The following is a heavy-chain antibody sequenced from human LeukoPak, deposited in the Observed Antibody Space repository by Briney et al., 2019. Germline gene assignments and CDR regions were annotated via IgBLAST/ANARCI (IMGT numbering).Heavy chain of an antibody. J-gene: IGHJ4*02. CDR3: AKDLLGYSGYGYFLDY. CDR2: ISGSGGST. V-gene: IGHV3-23*01. Sequence: GSLRLSCAASGFTFISYAMSWSRQAPGKGLEWVSAISGSGGSTFYADSVKGRFTISRDNSKNTVYLQMNSLRAEDTAVYYCAKDLLGYSGYGYFLDYRGQGTLVTVSS. CDR1: GFTFISYA. D-gene: IGHD5-12*01.